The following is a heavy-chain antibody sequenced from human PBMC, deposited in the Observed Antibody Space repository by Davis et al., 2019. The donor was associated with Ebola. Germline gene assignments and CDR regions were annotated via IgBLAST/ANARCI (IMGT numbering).Heavy chain of an antibody. CDR2: MYYSGST. J-gene: IGHJ5*02. CDR3: AREAWYYYDSSGYYPRWFDP. D-gene: IGHD3-22*01. Sequence: MPSETLSLTCSLSGGSLNGYYWSWVRQPPGKGLEWLGYMYYSGSTNYNPSLKSRVTISVDTSKNQFSLKLSSVTAADTAVYYCAREAWYYYDSSGYYPRWFDPWGQGTLVTVSS. V-gene: IGHV4-59*01. CDR1: GGSLNGYY.